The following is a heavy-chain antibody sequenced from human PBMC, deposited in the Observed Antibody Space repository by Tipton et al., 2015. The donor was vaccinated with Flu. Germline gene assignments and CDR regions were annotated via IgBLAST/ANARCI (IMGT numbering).Heavy chain of an antibody. CDR1: GGSISSSSYY. CDR3: ARVGVVTPFDY. Sequence: TLSLTCTVSGGSISSSSYYWGWIRQPPGKGLKWIGSIYYSGSTYDNPSLKSRVTISVDTSKNQFSLKLSSVTAADTAVYYCARVGVVTPFDYWGRGTLVTVSS. J-gene: IGHJ4*02. V-gene: IGHV4-39*07. D-gene: IGHD4-23*01. CDR2: IYYSGST.